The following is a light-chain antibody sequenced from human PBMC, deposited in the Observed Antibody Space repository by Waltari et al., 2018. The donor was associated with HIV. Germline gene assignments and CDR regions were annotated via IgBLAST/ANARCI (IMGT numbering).Light chain of an antibody. CDR3: QQYYTIGPT. CDR2: WAS. J-gene: IGKJ4*01. Sequence: DIVMTQSPNSLAVSLGERATINCRSSRTILYSSNNQNYLAWYQQKPGQSPKVLIYWASTRASGDPDRFSGSGSGTNFSLTISSLQSDDVAVYFCQQYYTIGPTFGGGTKVE. V-gene: IGKV4-1*01. CDR1: RTILYSSNNQNY.